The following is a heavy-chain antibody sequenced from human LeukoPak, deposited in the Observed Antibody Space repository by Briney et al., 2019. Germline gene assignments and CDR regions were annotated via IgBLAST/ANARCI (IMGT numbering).Heavy chain of an antibody. J-gene: IGHJ4*02. CDR3: ARDLTVGATGH. D-gene: IGHD1-26*01. CDR2: LSYDGSNK. Sequence: GGSLRLSCAASGFTFSSYAMHWVRQAPGKGLEWVAVLSYDGSNKYYADSVKGRFTISRDNSKNTLYLQMNSLRAEDTAVYYCARDLTVGATGHWGQGTLVTVSS. V-gene: IGHV3-30-3*01. CDR1: GFTFSSYA.